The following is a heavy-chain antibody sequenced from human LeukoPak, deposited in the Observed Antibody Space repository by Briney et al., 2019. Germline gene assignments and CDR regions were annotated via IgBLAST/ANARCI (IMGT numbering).Heavy chain of an antibody. D-gene: IGHD1-26*01. CDR3: ARDWVGATAHYFDY. J-gene: IGHJ4*02. CDR2: IYYSGST. V-gene: IGHV4-30-4*01. Sequence: PSETLSLTCTVSGGSISSGDYYWSWIRQPPGKGLEWIGYIYYSGSTYYNPSLKSRVTISVDTSKNQFSLKLSSVTAADTAVYYCARDWVGATAHYFDYWGQGTLVTVSS. CDR1: GGSISSGDYY.